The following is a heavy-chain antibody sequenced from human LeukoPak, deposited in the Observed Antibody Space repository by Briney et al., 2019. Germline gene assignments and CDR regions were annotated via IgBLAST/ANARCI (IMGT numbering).Heavy chain of an antibody. J-gene: IGHJ3*02. CDR2: IYNSVYL. CDR3: AKDKMDIGSDAFDI. Sequence: SETLSLTCSVSGASISSNYWTWIRQPPGKGLEWIGYIYNSVYLNYSPSLKSRVTISVDTSRNHFSLKLGSVTAADTAVYYCAKDKMDIGSDAFDIWGQGTMLTVSS. V-gene: IGHV4-59*12. CDR1: GASISSNY. D-gene: IGHD1-14*01.